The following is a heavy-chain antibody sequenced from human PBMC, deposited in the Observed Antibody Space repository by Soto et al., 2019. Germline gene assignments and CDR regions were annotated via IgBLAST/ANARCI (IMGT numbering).Heavy chain of an antibody. V-gene: IGHV3-7*01. D-gene: IGHD2-15*01. Sequence: EVQLVESGGGLVQPGGSLRLSCAASGFTFRSHWMSWVRQAPGKGLEWVADIKQDGSEIQYVDSVKGRFTISRDNTENSLYLQMSSLRAGDTAVYYCAREWNRAADYWGQGTLVTVSS. CDR3: AREWNRAADY. CDR2: IKQDGSEI. CDR1: GFTFRSHW. J-gene: IGHJ4*02.